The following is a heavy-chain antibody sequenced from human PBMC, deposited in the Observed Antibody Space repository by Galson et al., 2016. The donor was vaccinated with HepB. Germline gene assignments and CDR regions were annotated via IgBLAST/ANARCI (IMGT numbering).Heavy chain of an antibody. J-gene: IGHJ4*02. V-gene: IGHV1-46*01. D-gene: IGHD3-10*01. Sequence: SVKVSCKASGYTFTSYYINWVRQAPGQGLEWMGVINPNSAYTNSAQRFRGRVTMTSDTSTSTVSMEMRGLLSEDTAVYYCARSGSGRPFFDFWGQGTLVTVSS. CDR1: GYTFTSYY. CDR3: ARSGSGRPFFDF. CDR2: INPNSAYT.